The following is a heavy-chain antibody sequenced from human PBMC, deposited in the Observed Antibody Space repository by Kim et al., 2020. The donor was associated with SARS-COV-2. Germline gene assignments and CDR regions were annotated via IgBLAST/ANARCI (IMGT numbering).Heavy chain of an antibody. CDR3: AILSKGPDSSGLFDY. D-gene: IGHD3-22*01. CDR2: ISYDGSNK. CDR1: GFTFSSYG. J-gene: IGHJ4*02. V-gene: IGHV3-30*03. Sequence: GGSLTLSCAASGFTFSSYGMHWVRQAPGKGLEWVAVISYDGSNKYYADSVKGRFTISRDNSKNTLYLQMNSLRAEDTAVYYCAILSKGPDSSGLFDYWGQGTLVTVSS.